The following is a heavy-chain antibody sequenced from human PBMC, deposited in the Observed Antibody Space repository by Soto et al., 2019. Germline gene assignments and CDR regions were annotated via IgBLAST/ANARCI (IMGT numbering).Heavy chain of an antibody. Sequence: PGESLKISCKGSGYSFTSYWIGWVRQMPGKGLEWMGIIYPGDADTRYSPSFQGQVTISADKSISTAYLQWSSLKASDTAVYFCAREGTFAPNGNQLMDVWGQGTTVTVSS. CDR1: GYSFTSYW. D-gene: IGHD1-1*01. V-gene: IGHV5-51*01. J-gene: IGHJ6*02. CDR2: IYPGDADT. CDR3: AREGTFAPNGNQLMDV.